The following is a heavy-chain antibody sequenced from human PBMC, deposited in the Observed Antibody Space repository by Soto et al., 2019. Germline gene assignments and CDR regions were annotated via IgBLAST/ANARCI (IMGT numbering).Heavy chain of an antibody. CDR3: ARDRGGYGPPDV. Sequence: QVQLVESGGGLVKPGGSLRLSCAASGFSFSDSYMSWVRQAPGKGLERVAYISGSSGYTGYADSVKGRFTISRDNAKNSLYLQMNSLRVEATAVYYCARDRGGYGPPDVWGQGTTVTVSS. CDR2: ISGSSGYT. CDR1: GFSFSDSY. V-gene: IGHV3-11*06. J-gene: IGHJ6*02. D-gene: IGHD3-10*01.